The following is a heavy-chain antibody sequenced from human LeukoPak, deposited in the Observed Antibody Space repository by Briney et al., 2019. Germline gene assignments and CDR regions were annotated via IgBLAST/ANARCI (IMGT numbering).Heavy chain of an antibody. D-gene: IGHD1-26*01. V-gene: IGHV3-23*01. CDR3: AKDREGGSFFDY. J-gene: IGHJ4*02. CDR1: GFTFSSYW. Sequence: GGSLRLSCAASGFTFSSYWMHWVRQAPGKGLEWVSAISGSGGSTYYADSVKGRFTISRDNSKNTLYLQMNSLRAEDTAVYYCAKDREGGSFFDYWGQGTLVTVSS. CDR2: ISGSGGST.